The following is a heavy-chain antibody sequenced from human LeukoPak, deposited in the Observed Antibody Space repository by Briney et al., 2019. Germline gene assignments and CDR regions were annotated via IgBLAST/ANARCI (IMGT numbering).Heavy chain of an antibody. D-gene: IGHD6-19*01. CDR3: TRGAGYSSGWYHFDY. V-gene: IGHV3-15*01. Sequence: GGSLRLSCAASGLTFSNAWMSWVRQAPGKGLEWVGRIKSKTDGGTTDYAAPVKGRFAISRDDSKNTLYLQMNSLKTEDTAVYYCTRGAGYSSGWYHFDYWGQGCLVTVSS. J-gene: IGHJ4*02. CDR2: IKSKTDGGTT. CDR1: GLTFSNAW.